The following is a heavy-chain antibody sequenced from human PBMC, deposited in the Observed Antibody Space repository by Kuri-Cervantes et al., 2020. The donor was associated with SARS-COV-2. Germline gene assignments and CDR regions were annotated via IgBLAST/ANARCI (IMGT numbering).Heavy chain of an antibody. V-gene: IGHV4-59*08. CDR1: GVSISSHD. Sequence: ESLKISCTVSGVSISSHDWSWIRQPPGKGLEWTGVIYYSGSTNYNPSLKSRVTISVDTSKNQFSLKLSSVTAADTAVYYCARLRSGWYNYFDYWGQGTLVTVSS. D-gene: IGHD6-19*01. CDR3: ARLRSGWYNYFDY. J-gene: IGHJ4*02. CDR2: IYYSGST.